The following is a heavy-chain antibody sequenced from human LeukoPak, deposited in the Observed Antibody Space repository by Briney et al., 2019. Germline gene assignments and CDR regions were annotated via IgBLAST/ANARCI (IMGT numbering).Heavy chain of an antibody. Sequence: QPGRSLRLSCAASGFTFDDYAMHWVRQAPGKGLEWVSGISWNSGSIGYADSVKGRFTIPRDNAKNSLYLQMNSLRAEDTALYYCAKENYYDSSGLSLWGQGTLVTVSS. CDR1: GFTFDDYA. J-gene: IGHJ4*02. V-gene: IGHV3-9*01. CDR3: AKENYYDSSGLSL. D-gene: IGHD3-22*01. CDR2: ISWNSGSI.